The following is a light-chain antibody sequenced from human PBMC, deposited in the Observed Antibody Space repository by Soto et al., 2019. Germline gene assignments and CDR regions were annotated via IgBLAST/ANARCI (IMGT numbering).Light chain of an antibody. Sequence: QSALTQPASVSGSPGQSITISCTGTSSDVGGYIYVSWYQQHPGKAPKLIIYEVTNRPSGVSDRFSGSKSGNTASLTISGLQAEDEGDYYCTSYTTSNTLYVFGTGTKVTVL. CDR1: SSDVGGYIY. CDR3: TSYTTSNTLYV. CDR2: EVT. J-gene: IGLJ1*01. V-gene: IGLV2-14*01.